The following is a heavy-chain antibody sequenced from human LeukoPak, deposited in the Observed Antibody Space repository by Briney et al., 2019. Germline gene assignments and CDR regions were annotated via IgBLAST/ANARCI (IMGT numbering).Heavy chain of an antibody. J-gene: IGHJ6*03. Sequence: SETLSLTCTVSGGSISSYYWSCMRQPAARGGVGRGRIYSTGNTNYKPPLKSPVTMSLDPSKHQFFLRPSSVTAADTAVYYCARVEGVRLPYLHHMGVWGKGNTVTVSS. V-gene: IGHV4-4*07. D-gene: IGHD3-16*01. CDR3: ARVEGVRLPYLHHMGV. CDR1: GGSISSYY. CDR2: IYSTGNT.